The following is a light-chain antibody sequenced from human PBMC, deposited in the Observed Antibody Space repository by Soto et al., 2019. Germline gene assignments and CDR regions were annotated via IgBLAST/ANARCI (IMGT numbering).Light chain of an antibody. CDR3: CSYAGSYTLV. J-gene: IGLJ3*02. CDR2: DVN. Sequence: QSVLTQPRSVSGSPGQSVTISCTGTSGDVGSYNYVSWYQQHPGKAPKLMIYDVNKRPSGVPDRFSGSKSGNTASLTISGLQAEDEADYHCCSYAGSYTLVFGGGTKLTVL. V-gene: IGLV2-11*01. CDR1: SGDVGSYNY.